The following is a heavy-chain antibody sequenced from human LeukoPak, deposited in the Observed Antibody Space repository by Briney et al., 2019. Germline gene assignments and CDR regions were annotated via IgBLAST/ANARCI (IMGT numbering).Heavy chain of an antibody. J-gene: IGHJ4*02. CDR2: IYYSGST. CDR3: ARDSRNSYGYSTYFDY. CDR1: GGSISSCY. V-gene: IGHV4-59*01. Sequence: PSETLSLTCTVSGGSISSCYWSWIRQPPGKGLEWIGYIYYSGSTNYNPSLKSRVTISVDTSKNQFSLKLSSVTAADTAVYYCARDSRNSYGYSTYFDYWGQGTLVTVSS. D-gene: IGHD5-18*01.